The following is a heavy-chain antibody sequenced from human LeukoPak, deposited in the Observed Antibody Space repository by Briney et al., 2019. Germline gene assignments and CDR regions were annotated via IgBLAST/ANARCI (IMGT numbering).Heavy chain of an antibody. J-gene: IGHJ4*02. Sequence: ASVKVSCKASGYTFTGYYMHWVRQAPGQGREWMGWINPNSGGTNYAQKFQGRVTMTRDTSISTAYMELSRLRSDDTAVYYCAREDYYYDSSGYFDYWGQGTLVTVSS. CDR1: GYTFTGYY. D-gene: IGHD3-22*01. CDR2: INPNSGGT. V-gene: IGHV1-2*02. CDR3: AREDYYYDSSGYFDY.